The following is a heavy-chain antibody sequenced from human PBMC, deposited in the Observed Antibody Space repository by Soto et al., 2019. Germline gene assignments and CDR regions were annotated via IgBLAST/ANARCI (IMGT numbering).Heavy chain of an antibody. CDR2: IYSNGDT. V-gene: IGHV4-31*03. D-gene: IGHD6-6*01. CDR1: SDSMTSGGYY. J-gene: IGHJ6*02. Sequence: SEPLSLTCSVSSDSMTSGGYYWSWIRQHLGKGLEWIGYIYSNGDTYYNPSLKSRVTISVDTSKNQFSLNLTSVTAADTAVYYCARRGGSSSGYYYYAMDVWGQGTTVTVYS. CDR3: ARRGGSSSGYYYYAMDV.